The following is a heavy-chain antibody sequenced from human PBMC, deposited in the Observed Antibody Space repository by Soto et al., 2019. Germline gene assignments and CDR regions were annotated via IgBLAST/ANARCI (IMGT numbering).Heavy chain of an antibody. CDR3: TTVTHAPV. CDR1: GLTFTDAW. V-gene: IGHV3-15*01. Sequence: GSLRLSCVVSGLTFTDAWMNWVRQAPGKGLEWVGRIKDRRAGGTTTDYGAPVKGRFTISRDDLKNTLYLQMDSLKTEDTAVYYCTTVTHAPVGGQGTTVTVSS. D-gene: IGHD2-2*01. CDR2: IKDRRAGGTTT. J-gene: IGHJ6*02.